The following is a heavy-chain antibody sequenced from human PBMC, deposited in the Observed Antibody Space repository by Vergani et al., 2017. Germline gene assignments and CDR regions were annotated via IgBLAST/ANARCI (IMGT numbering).Heavy chain of an antibody. CDR3: AGVEPGGYGCCGFDP. CDR2: ISGSGGST. V-gene: IGHV3-23*01. CDR1: GFTFSSYA. D-gene: IGHD3-22*01. J-gene: IGHJ5*02. Sequence: EVQLLESGGGLVQPGGSLRLSCAASGFTFSSYAMSWVRQAPGKGLEWVSAISGSGGSTYYADSVKGRFTISRDNAKNSLYLQMNSLRAEDRAVYYCAGVEPGGYGCCGFDPWGQGTLVTVSS.